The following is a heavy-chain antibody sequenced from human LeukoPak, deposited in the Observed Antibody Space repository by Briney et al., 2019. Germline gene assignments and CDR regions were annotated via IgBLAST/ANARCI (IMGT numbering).Heavy chain of an antibody. V-gene: IGHV5-51*01. CDR1: GYSFTSYW. CDR2: IYPGDSDT. J-gene: IGHJ4*02. Sequence: GESLKISCKGSGYSFTSYWIGWVRQMPGKGLEWMGIIYPGDSDTRYSPSFQGQVTISADKSISTAYLQWSSLKASDTAMYYCARHPHTHIAEAGFDYWGQGTLVTVSS. D-gene: IGHD6-19*01. CDR3: ARHPHTHIAEAGFDY.